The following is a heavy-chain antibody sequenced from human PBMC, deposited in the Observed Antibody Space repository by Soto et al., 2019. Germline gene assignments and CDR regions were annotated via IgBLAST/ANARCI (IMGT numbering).Heavy chain of an antibody. Sequence: GGSLRLSCAASGFTFSDYYMSWIRQAPGKGLEWVSYISASSSYTNYSDSVKGRFTISRDNAKNSLYLQMNSLRAEDTAVYYCARDHHRYSGYDYVDYWGQGTLVTVSS. CDR1: GFTFSDYY. D-gene: IGHD5-12*01. V-gene: IGHV3-11*05. CDR3: ARDHHRYSGYDYVDY. J-gene: IGHJ4*02. CDR2: ISASSSYT.